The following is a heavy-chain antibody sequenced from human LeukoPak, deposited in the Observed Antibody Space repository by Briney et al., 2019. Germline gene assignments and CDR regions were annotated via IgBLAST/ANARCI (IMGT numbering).Heavy chain of an antibody. CDR1: GFPFSDAW. Sequence: GGSLRLSCAASGFPFSDAWMSWVRQAPGKGLEWVGRIESKTDSGTTEYAAPGKGRFTISRDDSKNTLYLQMNSLKTEDTAVYYCTRDEGDDYFDNWGQGTLVTVSS. V-gene: IGHV3-15*04. D-gene: IGHD3-16*01. CDR3: TRDEGDDYFDN. CDR2: IESKTDSGTT. J-gene: IGHJ4*02.